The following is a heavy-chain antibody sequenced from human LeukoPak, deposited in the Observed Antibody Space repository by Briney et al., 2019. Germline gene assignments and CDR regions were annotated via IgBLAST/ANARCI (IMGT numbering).Heavy chain of an antibody. CDR1: GFTFSDYY. CDR3: ARARAYYYESSLLFDY. J-gene: IGHJ4*02. D-gene: IGHD3-22*01. CDR2: ISSSGTTI. Sequence: KSGGSLRLSCAASGFTFSDYYMSWIRQAPGKGLEWVSYISSSGTTIYYADSAKGRFTISRDNAKNSLYLQMNSLRAEETAVYYCARARAYYYESSLLFDYWGQGTLVTVSS. V-gene: IGHV3-11*04.